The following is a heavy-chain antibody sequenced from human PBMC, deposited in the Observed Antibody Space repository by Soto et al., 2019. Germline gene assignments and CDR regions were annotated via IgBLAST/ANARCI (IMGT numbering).Heavy chain of an antibody. D-gene: IGHD6-6*01. Sequence: GGSLRPSCEVSGFTFKTYWMGWVRQAPGKGLEWVANMNQDANKKNYVDSVKGRLTILGHRAGSSLFLRMDSLRAEDTAVYFCGGYDSSRDAAFDIWGQGTLVTVSS. CDR3: GGYDSSRDAAFDI. V-gene: IGHV3-7*01. CDR1: GFTFKTYW. CDR2: MNQDANKK. J-gene: IGHJ3*02.